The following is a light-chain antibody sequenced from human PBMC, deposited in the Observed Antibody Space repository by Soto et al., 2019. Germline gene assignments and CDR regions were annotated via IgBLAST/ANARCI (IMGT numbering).Light chain of an antibody. CDR3: QHRHSYPIT. Sequence: DIQLTQFPSFLPASVGDRVTITCRASQGIGSLLAWYQQKPGKAPKLLIHTASTLQSGVPSRFSGSGSGTEFTLTISSLQPEDFATYYCQHRHSYPITFGQGTRLELK. V-gene: IGKV1-9*01. CDR2: TAS. J-gene: IGKJ5*01. CDR1: QGIGSL.